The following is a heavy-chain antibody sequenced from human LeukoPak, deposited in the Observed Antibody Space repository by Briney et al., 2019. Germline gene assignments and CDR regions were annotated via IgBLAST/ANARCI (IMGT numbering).Heavy chain of an antibody. CDR2: IWYDGSNK. D-gene: IGHD3-22*01. CDR3: ARDSSDSSGYFDY. CDR1: GFTSSSYG. J-gene: IGHJ4*02. Sequence: PGGSLRLSCAASGFTSSSYGMHWVRQAPGKGLEWVAVIWYDGSNKYYADSVKGRFTISRDSSKNTLYLQMNSLRAEDTAVYYCARDSSDSSGYFDYWGQGTLVTVSS. V-gene: IGHV3-33*01.